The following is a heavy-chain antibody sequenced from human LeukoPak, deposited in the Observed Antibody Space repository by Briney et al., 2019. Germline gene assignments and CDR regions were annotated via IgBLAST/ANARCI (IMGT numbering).Heavy chain of an antibody. CDR1: GGSFSGYY. Sequence: SETLSLTCAVYGGSFSGYYWSWIRQPPGKGLEWIGEINHSGSTNYNPSLKSRVTISVDTSKNQFSLKLSSATAADTAVYYCARVESTVTTSKQSNWFDPWGQGTLVTVSS. CDR2: INHSGST. D-gene: IGHD4-17*01. J-gene: IGHJ5*02. V-gene: IGHV4-34*01. CDR3: ARVESTVTTSKQSNWFDP.